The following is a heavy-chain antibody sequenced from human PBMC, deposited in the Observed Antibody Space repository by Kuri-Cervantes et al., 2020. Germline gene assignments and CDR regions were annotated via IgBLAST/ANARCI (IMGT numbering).Heavy chain of an antibody. J-gene: IGHJ6*03. CDR1: GYTFTGYY. Sequence: ASVKVSCKASGYTFTGYYMHWVRQAPGQGLEWMGWINPNSGGTNYAQKFQGWVTMTRDTSISTAYMELSRLRSDDTAVYYCAGGRGYRDGYKMDVWGKGTTVTVSS. V-gene: IGHV1-2*04. CDR3: AGGRGYRDGYKMDV. CDR2: INPNSGGT. D-gene: IGHD5-24*01.